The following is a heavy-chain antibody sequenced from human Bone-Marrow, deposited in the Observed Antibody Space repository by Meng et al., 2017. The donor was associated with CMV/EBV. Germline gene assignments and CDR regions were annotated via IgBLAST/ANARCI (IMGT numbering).Heavy chain of an antibody. CDR3: ARAGGYYYGSGNYYRYFEN. CDR1: GFTFDDYA. CDR2: ISWNSGSI. D-gene: IGHD3-10*01. V-gene: IGHV3-9*01. J-gene: IGHJ4*02. Sequence: GGSLRLSCAASGFTFDDYAMHWVRQAPGKGLEWVSGISWNSGSIGYADSVKGRFTISRDNAKNTLYLQMNSLRVEDTAVYFCARAGGYYYGSGNYYRYFENWGQGTLVTVSS.